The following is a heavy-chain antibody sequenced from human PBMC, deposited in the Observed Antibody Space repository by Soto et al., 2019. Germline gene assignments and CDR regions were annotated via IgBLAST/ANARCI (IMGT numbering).Heavy chain of an antibody. CDR1: GYTFTSYG. V-gene: IGHV1-3*01. CDR3: VRRHVSATGIDWFDP. CDR2: INAANGDT. D-gene: IGHD6-13*01. Sequence: ASVKVSCKASGYTFTSYGIHWVRQAPGQRLERMGWINAANGDTIYSPKFQGRVTITRDTSASTAYMELSSLRSEDTALYYCVRRHVSATGIDWFDPWGQGTLVTVSS. J-gene: IGHJ5*02.